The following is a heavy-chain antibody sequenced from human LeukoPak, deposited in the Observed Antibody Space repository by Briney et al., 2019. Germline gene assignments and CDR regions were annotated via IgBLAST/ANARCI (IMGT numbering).Heavy chain of an antibody. J-gene: IGHJ4*02. CDR1: GFTFDDYA. CDR2: ISWNSGSI. D-gene: IGHD3-22*01. Sequence: GGSLRLSCAASGFTFDDYAMHWVRQAPGKGLEWVSGISWNSGSIGYADSVKGRFTISRDNAKNSLYLQMNSLRAEDTAAYYCARDLLVVGKIDYWGQGTLVTVSS. V-gene: IGHV3-9*01. CDR3: ARDLLVVGKIDY.